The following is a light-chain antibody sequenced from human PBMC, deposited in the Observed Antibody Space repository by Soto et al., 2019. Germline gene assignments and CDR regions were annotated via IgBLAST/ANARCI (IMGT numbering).Light chain of an antibody. Sequence: EIVLTQSPGTLSLSPGERATLSCRASQSVSSSFLAWYQQKPGQAPRLLIYGASSRATGIPDRFSGSGSGTDFSLTISRLEPEDFVVYYCQLYCSSSLVTFGPGTKVDIK. CDR2: GAS. CDR1: QSVSSSF. V-gene: IGKV3-20*01. CDR3: QLYCSSSLVT. J-gene: IGKJ3*01.